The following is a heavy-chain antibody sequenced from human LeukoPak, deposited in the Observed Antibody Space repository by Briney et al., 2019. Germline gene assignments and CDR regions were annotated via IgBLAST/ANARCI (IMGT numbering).Heavy chain of an antibody. CDR3: AKGRGWEASYYYYYMDV. V-gene: IGHV3-30*02. CDR1: GFIFSNYW. D-gene: IGHD1-26*01. J-gene: IGHJ6*03. CDR2: IRYDGSNK. Sequence: PGGSLRLSCVASGFIFSNYWMSWVRQVPGKGLEWVAFIRYDGSNKYYADSVKGRFTISRDNSKNTLYLQMNSLRAEDTAVYYCAKGRGWEASYYYYYMDVWGKGTTVTISS.